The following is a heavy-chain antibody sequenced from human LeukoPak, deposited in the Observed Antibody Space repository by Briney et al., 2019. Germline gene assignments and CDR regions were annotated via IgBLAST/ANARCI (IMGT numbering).Heavy chain of an antibody. J-gene: IGHJ1*01. V-gene: IGHV1-2*02. Sequence: GASVKVSCKASGYTFTGNYMHWVRQAPGQGLEWMGWINPDSGGTNYAQKFQGRVTMTRDTSINTAYTELSRLTSDDTAVYYCASRSGAEYFHHWGQGTLVSVSS. CDR1: GYTFTGNY. CDR3: ASRSGAEYFHH. CDR2: INPDSGGT.